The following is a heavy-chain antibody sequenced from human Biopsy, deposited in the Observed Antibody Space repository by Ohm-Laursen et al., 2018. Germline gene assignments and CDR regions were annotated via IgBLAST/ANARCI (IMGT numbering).Heavy chain of an antibody. Sequence: ASVKVSCKASGYTFTTYDINWVRRATGQGLEWMGWMNPNSGDTGYAQKFQGRVTMTRNTSISTAYMELSSLRSEDTAVYYCARSLTRMARAVTYFQHWGQGTLVTVSS. J-gene: IGHJ1*01. CDR1: GYTFTTYD. D-gene: IGHD3-10*01. CDR3: ARSLTRMARAVTYFQH. CDR2: MNPNSGDT. V-gene: IGHV1-8*01.